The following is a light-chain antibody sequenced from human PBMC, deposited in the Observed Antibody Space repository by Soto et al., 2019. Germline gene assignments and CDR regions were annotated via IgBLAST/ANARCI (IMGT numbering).Light chain of an antibody. J-gene: IGLJ2*01. V-gene: IGLV2-14*01. CDR3: SSYTGSSTVL. CDR1: SSDVGGYNY. CDR2: EVS. Sequence: QSVLTQPASVSGSPGQLITISCTGTSSDVGGYNYVSWYQQHPGKAPKLMLYEVSHRPSGVSNRFSGSRSGNTASLTISGLQAEDEADYYCSSYTGSSTVLFGGGTKVTVL.